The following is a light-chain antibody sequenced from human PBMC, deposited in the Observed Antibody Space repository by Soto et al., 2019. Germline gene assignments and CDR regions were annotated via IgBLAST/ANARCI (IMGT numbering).Light chain of an antibody. CDR1: QTVSSQ. CDR3: QQRSSWPT. V-gene: IGKV3-11*01. CDR2: DAS. J-gene: IGKJ1*01. Sequence: LLTQSPATLSLSPGERATLSCRASQTVSSQLAWYQQKPGQAPRLLLYDASKRATGVPGRFSGSGSGTDFTLTISRLEPDDFGVYYCQQRSSWPTFGQGTRVEIK.